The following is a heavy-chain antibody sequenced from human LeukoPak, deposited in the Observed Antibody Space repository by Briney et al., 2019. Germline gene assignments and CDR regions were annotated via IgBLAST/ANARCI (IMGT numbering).Heavy chain of an antibody. D-gene: IGHD2-8*01. J-gene: IGHJ5*02. Sequence: ASVKVSCKASGYTFTSFDITWVRQAPGEGLEGMGWISPNGGAANYAQKLRGRVTMTTDTSTSTASMELRSLRSDDTAVYYCARGSASGTSGINHWGRGTLVTVSS. CDR2: ISPNGGAA. CDR1: GYTFTSFD. CDR3: ARGSASGTSGINH. V-gene: IGHV1-18*04.